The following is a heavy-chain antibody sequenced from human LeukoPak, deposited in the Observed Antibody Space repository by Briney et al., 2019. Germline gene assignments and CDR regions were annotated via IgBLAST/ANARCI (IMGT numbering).Heavy chain of an antibody. D-gene: IGHD3-22*01. CDR3: AREPDYYDSSGWYFDL. Sequence: SETLSLTCTVSGGSISSYYWSWIRQPAVKGLEWIGRIYTSGSTNYNPSLKSRVTMSVDTSKNQFSLKLSSVTAADTAVYYCAREPDYYDSSGWYFDLWGRGTLVTVSS. CDR2: IYTSGST. CDR1: GGSISSYY. J-gene: IGHJ2*01. V-gene: IGHV4-4*07.